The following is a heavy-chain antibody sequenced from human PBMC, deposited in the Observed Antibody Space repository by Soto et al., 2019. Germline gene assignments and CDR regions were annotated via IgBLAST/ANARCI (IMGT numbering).Heavy chain of an antibody. Sequence: QVQLQESGPGLVKPSETLSLTCTVSGGSVSSGTYYWSWIRQTPGKGLEWIGYIYHSGNTNYNPSLKSRVTISIDTSKNQFSLKLSSVTAADTAVYYCARWYSSGWYGWFDPWGQGTLVTVSS. CDR3: ARWYSSGWYGWFDP. V-gene: IGHV4-61*01. J-gene: IGHJ5*02. CDR2: IYHSGNT. D-gene: IGHD6-19*01. CDR1: GGSVSSGTYY.